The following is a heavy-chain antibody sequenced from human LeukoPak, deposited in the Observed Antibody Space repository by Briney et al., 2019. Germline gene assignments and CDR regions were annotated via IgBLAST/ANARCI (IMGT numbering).Heavy chain of an antibody. V-gene: IGHV4-39*07. D-gene: IGHD6-19*01. Sequence: PSETLSLTCTVSGGSISSSSYYWGWIRQPPGKGLEWIGSIYYSGSTYYNPSLKSRVTISVDTSKNQFSLKLSSVTAADTAVYYCARHQYSSGGLGVWGQGTTVTVSS. CDR3: ARHQYSSGGLGV. J-gene: IGHJ6*02. CDR2: IYYSGST. CDR1: GGSISSSSYY.